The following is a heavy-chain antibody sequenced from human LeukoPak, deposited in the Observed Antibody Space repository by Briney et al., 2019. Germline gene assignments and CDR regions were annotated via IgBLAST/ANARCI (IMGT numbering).Heavy chain of an antibody. CDR1: GFTFSSYI. CDR3: ARDPGDSSGYYSIPFDY. Sequence: GGSLRLSCAASGFTFSSYIMNWVRQAPGKGLEWVPSISSSSSYIYYADSVKGRFTISRDNAKNSLYLQMNSLRAEDTAVYYCARDPGDSSGYYSIPFDYWGQGTLVTVSS. CDR2: ISSSSSYI. J-gene: IGHJ4*02. V-gene: IGHV3-21*01. D-gene: IGHD3-22*01.